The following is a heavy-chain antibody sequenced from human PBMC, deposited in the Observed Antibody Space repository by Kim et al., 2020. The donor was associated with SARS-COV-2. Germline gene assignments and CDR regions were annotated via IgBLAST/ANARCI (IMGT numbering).Heavy chain of an antibody. CDR1: GDSVSSNSAA. J-gene: IGHJ6*02. CDR2: TYYRSKWYN. Sequence: SQTLSLTCAISGDSVSSNSAAWNWIRQSPSRGLEWLGRTYYRSKWYNDYAVSVKSRITINPDTSKNQFSLQLNSVTPEDTAVYYCARGQAAAAGHVGLYYYYGMDVWGQGTTVTVSS. CDR3: ARGQAAAAGHVGLYYYYGMDV. D-gene: IGHD6-13*01. V-gene: IGHV6-1*01.